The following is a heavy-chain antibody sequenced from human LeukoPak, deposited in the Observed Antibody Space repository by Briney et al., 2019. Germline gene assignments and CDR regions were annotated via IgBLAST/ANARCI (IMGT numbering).Heavy chain of an antibody. Sequence: GGSLRLSCAASGFTFSSYAMSWVRQAPARGLEWVSSLRGGGETFYADSVKGRFTLSRDDSRNTVYLQMNNLRVEDTAVYFCAKASWVSSADAVLRGQGTLVTVSS. CDR2: LRGGGET. D-gene: IGHD3-16*01. V-gene: IGHV3-23*01. CDR1: GFTFSSYA. J-gene: IGHJ4*02. CDR3: AKASWVSSADAVL.